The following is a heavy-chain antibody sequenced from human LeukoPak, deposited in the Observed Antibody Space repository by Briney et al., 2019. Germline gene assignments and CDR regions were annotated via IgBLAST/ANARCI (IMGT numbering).Heavy chain of an antibody. CDR3: ARSVKITMISS. D-gene: IGHD3-22*01. CDR2: IYTSGST. Sequence: PSQTLSLTCTVSGGSISSGSYYRRWIRQPAGKGLEWIARIYTSGSTNYNPSLKSRVTISVNTSNNQFSLKLSSVSAADTAVYYCARSVKITMISSWGQGTMVTVSS. V-gene: IGHV4-61*02. J-gene: IGHJ3*01. CDR1: GGSISSGSYY.